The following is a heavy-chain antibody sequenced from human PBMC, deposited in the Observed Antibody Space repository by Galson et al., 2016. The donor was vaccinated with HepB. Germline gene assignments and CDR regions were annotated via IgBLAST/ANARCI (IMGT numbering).Heavy chain of an antibody. CDR2: IHPGDSQI. CDR1: GSSFTSNW. CDR3: VRHGQIGPVSYPGSMDV. V-gene: IGHV5-51*01. Sequence: QSGAEVKKPGESLKISCEGSGSSFTSNWVGWVRQMPGKGLEWMGIIHPGDSQIRYSPSFQGQVTMSADKSISTAYLQWSSLKASDTAIYYCVRHGQIGPVSYPGSMDVWGQGTTVTVSS. D-gene: IGHD5/OR15-5a*01. J-gene: IGHJ6*02.